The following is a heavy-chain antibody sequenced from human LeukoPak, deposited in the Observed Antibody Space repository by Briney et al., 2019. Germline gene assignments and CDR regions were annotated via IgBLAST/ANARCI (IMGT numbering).Heavy chain of an antibody. CDR2: IYHSGST. J-gene: IGHJ4*02. Sequence: QPSETLSLTCTVSGYSISSGYYWGWIRQPPGKGLEWIGSIYHSGSTYYNPSLKSRVTISVDTSKNQFSLKLSSVTAADTAVYYCARDGYNYGWTFDYWGQGTLVTVSS. D-gene: IGHD5-18*01. CDR1: GYSISSGYY. CDR3: ARDGYNYGWTFDY. V-gene: IGHV4-38-2*02.